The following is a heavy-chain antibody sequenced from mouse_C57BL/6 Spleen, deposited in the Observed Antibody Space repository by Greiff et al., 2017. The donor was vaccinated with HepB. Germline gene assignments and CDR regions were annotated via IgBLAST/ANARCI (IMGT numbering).Heavy chain of an antibody. J-gene: IGHJ3*01. CDR3: ARGGFNWEGFAY. CDR1: GYTFTSYW. CDR2: IDPSDSYT. D-gene: IGHD4-1*01. Sequence: QVQLQQPGAELVKPGASVKLSCKASGYTFTSYWMHWVKQRPGRGLEWIGRIDPSDSYTNYNQKFKGKSTLTVDKSSSTAYMQLSSLTSEDSAVYCCARGGFNWEGFAYWGQGTLVTVSA. V-gene: IGHV1-69*01.